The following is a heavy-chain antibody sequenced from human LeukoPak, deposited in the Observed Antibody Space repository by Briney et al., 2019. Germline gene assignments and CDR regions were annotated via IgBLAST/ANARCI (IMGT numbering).Heavy chain of an antibody. J-gene: IGHJ4*02. V-gene: IGHV4-4*02. Sequence: SETLSLTCAVSGGSISSSNWWSWVRQPPGKGLEWMGEIFHSGSTNYNPSLKSRATISVDKSKNQFSLNLSSVTAADTAVYYCARETQVGYSSRWYGRGLDYWGQGTLVTVSS. CDR3: ARETQVGYSSRWYGRGLDY. CDR1: GGSISSSNW. D-gene: IGHD6-13*01. CDR2: IFHSGST.